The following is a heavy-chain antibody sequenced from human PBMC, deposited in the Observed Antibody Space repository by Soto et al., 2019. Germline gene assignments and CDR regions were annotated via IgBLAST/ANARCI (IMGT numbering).Heavy chain of an antibody. J-gene: IGHJ6*02. V-gene: IGHV1-69*13. Sequence: ASVKVSCKASRDVFRSYGINWVRQAPGQGLEWMGGIIPISGTTNYAQKFQGRVAITADESTDTVYMELSRLRSEDTAVYFCARVRCFNGLCHTADYGMDVWGQGTTVTVSS. D-gene: IGHD2-8*01. CDR2: IIPISGTT. CDR1: RDVFRSYG. CDR3: ARVRCFNGLCHTADYGMDV.